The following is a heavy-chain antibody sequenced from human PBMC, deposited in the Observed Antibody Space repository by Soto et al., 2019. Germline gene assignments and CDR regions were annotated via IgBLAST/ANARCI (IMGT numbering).Heavy chain of an antibody. V-gene: IGHV3-30*18. CDR3: ANEIAAAGSAGFDY. J-gene: IGHJ4*02. CDR1: GFTFSSYG. Sequence: PVGSLRLSCAASGFTFSSYGMHWVRQAPGKGLEWVAVISYDGSNKYYADSVKGRFTTSRDNSKNTLYLQMNSLRAEDTAVYYCANEIAAAGSAGFDYWGQGTMGTVSS. D-gene: IGHD6-13*01. CDR2: ISYDGSNK.